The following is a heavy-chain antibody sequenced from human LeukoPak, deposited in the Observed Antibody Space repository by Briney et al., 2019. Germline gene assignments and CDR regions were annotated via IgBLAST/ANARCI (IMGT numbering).Heavy chain of an antibody. CDR1: GGSISSFY. Sequence: SETLSLTCTVSGGSISSFYWSWIRQPPGKGLEWIGYIYYTGNTNYNPSLKSRVTISVDTSKSQFSLKLSSVTAADTAVYYCASGHSGSHPVYWGQGTLVTVSS. D-gene: IGHD1-26*01. CDR3: ASGHSGSHPVY. J-gene: IGHJ4*02. V-gene: IGHV4-59*01. CDR2: IYYTGNT.